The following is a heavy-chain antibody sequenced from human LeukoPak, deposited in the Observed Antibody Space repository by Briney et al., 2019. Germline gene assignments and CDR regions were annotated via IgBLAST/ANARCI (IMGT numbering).Heavy chain of an antibody. CDR3: ARDRGWIQHDI. J-gene: IGHJ3*02. V-gene: IGHV3-7*01. CDR1: GFAFSDSW. D-gene: IGHD5-18*01. Sequence: GGSLRLSCAASGFAFSDSWMTWIRQAPGKGLEWVAFIKGEGSAKKYVDSVKGRFTISRDNAKNSLFLQMNSLRAEDTAVYYCARDRGWIQHDIWGQGTMVTVSS. CDR2: IKGEGSAK.